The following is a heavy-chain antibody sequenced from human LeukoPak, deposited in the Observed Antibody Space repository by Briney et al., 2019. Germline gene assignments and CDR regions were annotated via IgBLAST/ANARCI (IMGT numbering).Heavy chain of an antibody. CDR1: GFTFSSYG. J-gene: IGHJ4*02. D-gene: IGHD2-15*01. Sequence: GRSLRLSCAASGFTFSSYGMHWVRQAPGKGLEWVAVISYDGSNKYYADSVKGRFTISRDNSKNTLYLQMNSLRAEDTAVYYCAKFGGSTDYWGQRTLVTVSS. V-gene: IGHV3-30*18. CDR3: AKFGGSTDY. CDR2: ISYDGSNK.